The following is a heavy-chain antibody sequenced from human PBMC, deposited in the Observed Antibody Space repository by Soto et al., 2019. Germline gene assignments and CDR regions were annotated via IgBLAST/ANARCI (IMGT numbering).Heavy chain of an antibody. Sequence: SETRSLTCTVSDDSFRGAEYYWSWIRQPLGKGPEWIGYTYYNGDTKYNPALRSRVTMSEDTSKNQFSLRLSSVTAADTAVYFCARGPAYIDGWRTFDLWGRGILVTSPQ. CDR2: TYYNGDT. D-gene: IGHD6-19*01. CDR1: DDSFRGAEYY. J-gene: IGHJ4*02. CDR3: ARGPAYIDGWRTFDL. V-gene: IGHV4-61*08.